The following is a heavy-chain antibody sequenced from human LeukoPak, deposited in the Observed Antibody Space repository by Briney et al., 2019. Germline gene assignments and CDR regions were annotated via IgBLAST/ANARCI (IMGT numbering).Heavy chain of an antibody. Sequence: GGSETLSCAASGFTFSKYAMSWVRQAPGKGLEWVSAISPSDGNTLYVGSVKGRFTISRDNSKKTLSLQMNSLRAEDTALYYCAKDSSVPYGITDWGQGTLVTVSS. J-gene: IGHJ4*02. CDR2: ISPSDGNT. D-gene: IGHD4-17*01. CDR1: GFTFSKYA. CDR3: AKDSSVPYGITD. V-gene: IGHV3-23*01.